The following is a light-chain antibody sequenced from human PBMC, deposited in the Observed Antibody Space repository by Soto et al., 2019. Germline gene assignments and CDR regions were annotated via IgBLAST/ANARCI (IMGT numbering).Light chain of an antibody. CDR1: QAIDNY. V-gene: IGKV1-33*01. Sequence: DIQMTQSPSSLSASVGDRVTVTCQARQAIDNYLHWYQQKPGKAPKRLIYDASNLETGVPSRFSGSGSGTDFTFTISSLQPEDFATYYCQQFYDLPLTFGPGTKVDI. J-gene: IGKJ3*01. CDR3: QQFYDLPLT. CDR2: DAS.